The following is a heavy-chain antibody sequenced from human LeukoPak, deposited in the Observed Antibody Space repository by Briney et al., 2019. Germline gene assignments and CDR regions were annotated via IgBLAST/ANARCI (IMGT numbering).Heavy chain of an antibody. CDR1: GFTFSTFG. Sequence: GGSLRLSYTASGFTFSTFGMHWVRQAPGKGLEWVAFTSFDENKKYYTDSVKGRFTISRDNSKNTLYLQLNSLRTEDTAVYYCARAGKWLPDDLDYWGQGTLVTVSS. V-gene: IGHV3-33*01. D-gene: IGHD3-10*01. J-gene: IGHJ4*02. CDR2: TSFDENKK. CDR3: ARAGKWLPDDLDY.